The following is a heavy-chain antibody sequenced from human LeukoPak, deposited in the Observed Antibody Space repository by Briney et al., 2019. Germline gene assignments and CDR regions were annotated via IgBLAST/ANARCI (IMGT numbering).Heavy chain of an antibody. D-gene: IGHD2-2*01. CDR1: GGSISSGGYY. CDR2: IYYSGST. J-gene: IGHJ6*02. V-gene: IGHV4-31*03. CDR3: ARDGPSSYCSSTSCHSRYHYYGMDV. Sequence: SQTLSLTCTVSGGSISSGGYYWSWIRQHPGKGLEWIGYIYYSGSTYYNPSLKSRVTISVDTSKNQFSLKLSSVTAADTAVYYCARDGPSSYCSSTSCHSRYHYYGMDVWGQGTTVTVSS.